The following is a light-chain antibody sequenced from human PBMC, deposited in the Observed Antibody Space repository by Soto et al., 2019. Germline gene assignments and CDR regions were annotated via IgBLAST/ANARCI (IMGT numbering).Light chain of an antibody. V-gene: IGLV2-14*01. CDR1: SSDVGGYNY. J-gene: IGLJ1*01. CDR2: DVS. Sequence: QSALTQPASESGSPGQSITISCTGTSSDVGGYNYVSWYQQHPGKAPKLMIYDVSNRPSGVSNRFSGSKSGNTASLTISGLQAEDEADYYCSSYTSSSTSYVFGTGTKLTVL. CDR3: SSYTSSSTSYV.